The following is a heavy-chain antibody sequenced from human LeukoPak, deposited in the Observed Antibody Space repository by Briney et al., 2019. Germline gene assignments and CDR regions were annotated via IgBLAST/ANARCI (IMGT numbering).Heavy chain of an antibody. CDR3: ARAYCSSTSCWATDYYYYMDV. J-gene: IGHJ6*03. CDR2: ISPSGGST. CDR1: GYTFTSNY. V-gene: IGHV1-46*01. Sequence: ASVKVSCKAFGYTFTSNYMHWVRQAPGQGPEWMGVISPSGGSTTYAQKLQGRVTMTTDTSTSTAYMQLRSLRSDDTAVYYCARAYCSSTSCWATDYYYYMDVWGKGTTVTISS. D-gene: IGHD2-2*01.